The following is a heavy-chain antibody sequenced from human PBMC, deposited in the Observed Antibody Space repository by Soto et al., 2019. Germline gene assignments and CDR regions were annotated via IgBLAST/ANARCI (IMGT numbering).Heavy chain of an antibody. V-gene: IGHV4-61*01. D-gene: IGHD5-18*01. J-gene: IGHJ4*02. Sequence: PSETLSHTCTVSGGSVSSGSYYWSWIRQPPGKGLEWIGYIYYSGSTNYNPSLKSRVTISVDTSKNQFSLKLSSVTAADTAVYYCARGRIQLWMNWGQGTLVTVSS. CDR2: IYYSGST. CDR1: GGSVSSGSYY. CDR3: ARGRIQLWMN.